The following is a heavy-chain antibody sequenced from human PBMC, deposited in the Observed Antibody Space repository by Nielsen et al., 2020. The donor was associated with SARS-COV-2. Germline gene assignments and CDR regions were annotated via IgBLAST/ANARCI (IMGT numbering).Heavy chain of an antibody. CDR2: IYYSGST. V-gene: IGHV4-31*03. CDR3: ARDRMVRGVIPEGGMDV. Sequence: SETLSLTCTVSGGSISSGGYYWSWIRQHPGKGLEWIGYIYYSGSTYYNPSLKSRVTISVDTSKNQFSLKLSSVTAADTAVYYCARDRMVRGVIPEGGMDVWGQGTTVTVSS. D-gene: IGHD3-10*01. J-gene: IGHJ6*02. CDR1: GGSISSGGYY.